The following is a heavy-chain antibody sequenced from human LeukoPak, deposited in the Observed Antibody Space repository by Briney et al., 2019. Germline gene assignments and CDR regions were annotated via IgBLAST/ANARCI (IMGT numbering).Heavy chain of an antibody. J-gene: IGHJ6*02. D-gene: IGHD6-6*01. CDR1: GFTFSSYR. CDR3: ASSPQSYSSFFQGFVYYYYGMDV. V-gene: IGHV3-21*01. CDR2: ISSSSSYI. Sequence: GGSLRLSGAASGFTFSSYRMNWVRQAPGKGLEWASSISSSSSYIYYADSVKGRFTISRDNAKNSLYLQMNSLRAEDTAVYYCASSPQSYSSFFQGFVYYYYGMDVWGQGTTVTVSS.